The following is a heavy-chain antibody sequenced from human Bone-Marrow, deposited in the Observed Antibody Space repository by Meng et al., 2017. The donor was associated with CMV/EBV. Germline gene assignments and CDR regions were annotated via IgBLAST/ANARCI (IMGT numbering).Heavy chain of an antibody. D-gene: IGHD3-3*01. CDR3: ARDAPLYDFWSGYYTGFYYGMDV. CDR1: GGSISSSSYY. J-gene: IGHJ6*02. V-gene: IGHV4-39*07. Sequence: SETLSLTCTVSGGSISSSSYYWGWIRQPPGKGLEWIGSIYYSGSTNYNPSLKSRVTISVDTSKNQFSLKLSSVTAADTAVYYCARDAPLYDFWSGYYTGFYYGMDVWGQGTTVTVSS. CDR2: IYYSGST.